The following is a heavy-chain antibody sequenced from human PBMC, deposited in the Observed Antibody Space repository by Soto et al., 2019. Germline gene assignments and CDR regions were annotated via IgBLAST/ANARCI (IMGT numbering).Heavy chain of an antibody. CDR2: ISGSGGST. CDR3: AQPIAAAGFAN. CDR1: GFTFSSYA. Sequence: EVQLLESGGGLVQPGGSLRLSCAASGFTFSSYAMSWVRQAPGKGLEWVSAISGSGGSTSYADSVKGRFTISRDNSKNTLDLQMNSLIAEDTAVYYCAQPIAAAGFANGGQGPLVTVSS. D-gene: IGHD6-13*01. V-gene: IGHV3-23*01. J-gene: IGHJ4*02.